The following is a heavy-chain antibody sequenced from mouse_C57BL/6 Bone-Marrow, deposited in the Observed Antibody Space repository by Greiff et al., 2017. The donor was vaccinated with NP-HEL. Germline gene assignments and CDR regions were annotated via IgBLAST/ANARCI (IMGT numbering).Heavy chain of an antibody. J-gene: IGHJ2*01. CDR1: GYTFTSYW. D-gene: IGHD2-3*01. Sequence: QVHVKQPGAELVKPGASVKLSCKASGYTFTSYWMQWVKQRPGQGLEWIGEIDPSDSYTNYNQKFKGKATLTVDTSSSTAYMQLSSLTSEDSAVYYCARCGGYYDYWGQGTTLTVSS. CDR2: IDPSDSYT. CDR3: ARCGGYYDY. V-gene: IGHV1-50*01.